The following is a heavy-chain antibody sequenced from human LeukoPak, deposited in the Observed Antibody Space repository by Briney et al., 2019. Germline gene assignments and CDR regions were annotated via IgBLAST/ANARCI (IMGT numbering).Heavy chain of an antibody. CDR3: AKDLPAAYFDY. J-gene: IGHJ4*02. Sequence: GGSLRLSCAASGFTFSNYGMHWVRQAPGKGLEWVAFVRSDGDIKYYADSVKGRFTISRDNSRTTLYLQMNSLRVEDTAVYHCAKDLPAAYFDYWGQGTLVTVSS. D-gene: IGHD2-2*01. CDR1: GFTFSNYG. CDR2: VRSDGDIK. V-gene: IGHV3-30*02.